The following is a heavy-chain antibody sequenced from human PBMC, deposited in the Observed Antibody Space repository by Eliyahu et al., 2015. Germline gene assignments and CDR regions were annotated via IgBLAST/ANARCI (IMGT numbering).Heavy chain of an antibody. V-gene: IGHV1-69*01. Sequence: EVKKPGSSVKVSCKASGGSFSSYNISWVRQAPGQGLEWMGGIVPSFGTPNYSQRFQGRVTITADESTRTAYMALSSLTSEDTAVYYCAREAYVGNMNRYFQHWGQGTLVTASS. J-gene: IGHJ1*01. CDR3: AREAYVGNMNRYFQH. CDR1: GGSFSSYN. CDR2: IVPSFGTP. D-gene: IGHD4-23*01.